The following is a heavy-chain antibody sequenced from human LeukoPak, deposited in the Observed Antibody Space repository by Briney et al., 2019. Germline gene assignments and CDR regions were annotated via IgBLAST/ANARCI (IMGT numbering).Heavy chain of an antibody. D-gene: IGHD6-13*01. CDR3: ARDAVLRNIAAAGYFDY. CDR1: GFTFSSFT. Sequence: GGSLRLSCAASGFTFSSFTMNWVRQAPGKGLEWVSSISSSSNYIYYADSVKGRFTISRDNAKNSLYLQMNSLRAEDTALYYCARDAVLRNIAAAGYFDYWGQGTLVTVSS. CDR2: ISSSSNYI. J-gene: IGHJ4*02. V-gene: IGHV3-21*04.